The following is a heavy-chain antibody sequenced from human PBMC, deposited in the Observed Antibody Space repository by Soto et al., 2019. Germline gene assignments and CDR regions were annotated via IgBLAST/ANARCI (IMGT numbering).Heavy chain of an antibody. J-gene: IGHJ6*03. CDR2: ISAYNGNT. CDR3: ARRVVVPAASRGPYYYYYYYMDV. Sequence: GASVKVSCKASGYTFTSYGISWVRQAPGQGLEWMGWISAYNGNTNYAQKLQGRVTMTTDTSTSTAYMELRSLRSDDTAVYYCARRVVVPAASRGPYYYYYYYMDVWGKGTTVTVSS. D-gene: IGHD2-2*01. V-gene: IGHV1-18*01. CDR1: GYTFTSYG.